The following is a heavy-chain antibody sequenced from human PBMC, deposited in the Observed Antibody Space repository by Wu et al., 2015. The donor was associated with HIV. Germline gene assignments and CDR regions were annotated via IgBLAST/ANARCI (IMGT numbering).Heavy chain of an antibody. CDR1: GGTFSSYA. CDR2: IIPIFGTA. D-gene: IGHD2-15*01. Sequence: QVQLVQSGAEVKKPGSSVKVSCKASGGTFSSYAISWVRQAPGQGLEWMGGIIPIFGTANYAQKFQGRVTITTDESTSTAYMELSSLRSEDTAVYYCASRGYCSGGSCQNGGLDYWGQGTLVTVSS. J-gene: IGHJ4*02. CDR3: ASRGYCSGGSCQNGGLDY. V-gene: IGHV1-69*05.